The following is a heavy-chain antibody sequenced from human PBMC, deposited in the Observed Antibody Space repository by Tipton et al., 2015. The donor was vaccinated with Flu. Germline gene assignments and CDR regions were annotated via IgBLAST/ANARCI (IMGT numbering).Heavy chain of an antibody. CDR3: ARTLWGGMDV. D-gene: IGHD3-16*01. V-gene: IGHV4-59*12. CDR2: IYYGGST. J-gene: IGHJ6*02. CDR1: GGSISGYY. Sequence: TLSLTCTVSGGSISGYYWSWIRQPPGKGLEWIGYIYYGGSTNYNPSLKSRVTISVDTSKNQFSLKLSSVTAADTAVYYCARTLWGGMDVWGQGTTVTVSS.